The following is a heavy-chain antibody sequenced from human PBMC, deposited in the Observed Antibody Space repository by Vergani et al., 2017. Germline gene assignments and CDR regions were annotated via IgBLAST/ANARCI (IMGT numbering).Heavy chain of an antibody. CDR2: INTDSGNP. D-gene: IGHD3-22*01. J-gene: IGHJ5*02. Sequence: QVQLVQSGSELKKPGASVKVSCKTSGYSFTEYSMNWVRQAPGQGLEWMGWINTDSGNPTYAQGFRGRFVFSLDSSLATAYMQIYRLMAEDTAVYYCVREPMPKSLHGYHRGNWFDPLGEGTLVTVSS. V-gene: IGHV7-4-1*01. CDR3: VREPMPKSLHGYHRGNWFDP. CDR1: GYSFTEYS.